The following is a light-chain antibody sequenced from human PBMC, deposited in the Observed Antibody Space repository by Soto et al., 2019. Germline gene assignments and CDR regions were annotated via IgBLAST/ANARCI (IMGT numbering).Light chain of an antibody. CDR1: QDISNY. Sequence: DIQMTQSPSSLSASIGDRVTITCRASQDISNYLAWYQQRPGQIPELLIYAASTLQSGVPSRFSGSGSGTDFTLTISSLQPEDVATYYCQKYNSAARTFSPGTKVDLK. J-gene: IGKJ3*01. CDR2: AAS. CDR3: QKYNSAART. V-gene: IGKV1-27*01.